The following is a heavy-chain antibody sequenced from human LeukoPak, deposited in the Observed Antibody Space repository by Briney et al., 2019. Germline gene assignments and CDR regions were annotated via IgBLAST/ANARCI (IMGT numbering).Heavy chain of an antibody. CDR3: AISPGIAAAGTVSDAFDI. CDR2: IYYSGST. Sequence: SETLSLTCTVSGYSISSGYYWGWIRQPPGKGLEWIGSIYYSGSTYYNPSLKSRVTISVDTSKNQFSLKLSSVTAADTAVYYCAISPGIAAAGTVSDAFDIWGQGTMVTVSS. J-gene: IGHJ3*02. V-gene: IGHV4-38-2*02. CDR1: GYSISSGYY. D-gene: IGHD6-13*01.